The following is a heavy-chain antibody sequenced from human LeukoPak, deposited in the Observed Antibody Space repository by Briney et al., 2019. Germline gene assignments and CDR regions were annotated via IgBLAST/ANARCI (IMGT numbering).Heavy chain of an antibody. J-gene: IGHJ5*02. CDR1: GHSFTSYW. Sequence: GESLKISCKGSGHSFTSYWISWVRQMPGKGLEWMGRIDPSDSYTNYSPSFQGHVTISADKSISTAYLQWSSLKASDTAMYYCAREPIVVVVAATHWFDPWGQGTLVTVSS. V-gene: IGHV5-10-1*01. CDR2: IDPSDSYT. CDR3: AREPIVVVVAATHWFDP. D-gene: IGHD2-15*01.